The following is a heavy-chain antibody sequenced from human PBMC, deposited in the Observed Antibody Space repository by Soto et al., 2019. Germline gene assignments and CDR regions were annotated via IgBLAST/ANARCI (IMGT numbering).Heavy chain of an antibody. J-gene: IGHJ5*01. Sequence: QVQLVQSGAEVKKPGASVKLSCKSSEYTFTDYYIHWVRQAPGQGLEWMGLINPSGGSTSYAQKFQGRVTTTRDTSTSTVYMELSSLRSEVTAVYYCATAAYSTSWYDFWGQGALVTVSS. CDR2: INPSGGST. CDR3: ATAAYSTSWYDF. V-gene: IGHV1-46*01. CDR1: EYTFTDYY. D-gene: IGHD6-13*01.